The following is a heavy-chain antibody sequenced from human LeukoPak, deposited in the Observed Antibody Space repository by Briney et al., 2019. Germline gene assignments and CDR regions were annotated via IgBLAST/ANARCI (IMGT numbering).Heavy chain of an antibody. Sequence: GGSLRLSCAASGFTFSSYAMSWVRQAPGKGLEWVSAISGSGGSTYYADSVKGRFTISRDNSKNTLYLQMNSLRAEDMALYYCAREKGYYYDSLGAFDIWGQGTMVTVSS. V-gene: IGHV3-23*01. D-gene: IGHD3-22*01. CDR1: GFTFSSYA. CDR2: ISGSGGST. J-gene: IGHJ3*02. CDR3: AREKGYYYDSLGAFDI.